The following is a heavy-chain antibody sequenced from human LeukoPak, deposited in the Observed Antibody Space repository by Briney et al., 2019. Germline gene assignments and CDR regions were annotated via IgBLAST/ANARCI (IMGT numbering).Heavy chain of an antibody. V-gene: IGHV3-53*01. D-gene: IGHD3-10*01. J-gene: IGHJ4*02. CDR2: IYSGGGT. Sequence: PGGSLRLSCAASGFTVSNSYMSWVRQAPGKGLEWVSIIYSGGGTNHADSVKGRFTTSRDTSKNTLYLQMNSLRAEDTAVYYCARGPTAVSAGYWGQGTLVTVSS. CDR1: GFTVSNSY. CDR3: ARGPTAVSAGY.